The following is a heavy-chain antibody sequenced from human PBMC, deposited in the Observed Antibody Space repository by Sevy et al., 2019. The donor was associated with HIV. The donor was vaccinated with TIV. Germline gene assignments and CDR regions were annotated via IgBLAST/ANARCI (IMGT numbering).Heavy chain of an antibody. CDR1: GGSISSYY. CDR2: IYYSGST. D-gene: IGHD3-10*01. V-gene: IGHV4-59*01. Sequence: SESLSLTCTVSGGSISSYYWSWIRQPPGKGLEWIGYIYYSGSTNYNPSLKSRVTISVDTSKNPFSLKLSSVTAADTAVYYCARVRSYASTMVRGVIDYWGQGTLVTVSS. J-gene: IGHJ4*02. CDR3: ARVRSYASTMVRGVIDY.